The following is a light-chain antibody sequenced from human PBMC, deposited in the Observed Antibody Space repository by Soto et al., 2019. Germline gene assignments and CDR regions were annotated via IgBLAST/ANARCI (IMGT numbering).Light chain of an antibody. CDR2: GAS. Sequence: EIVMTQSPATLSVSPGERATLSCRASQSVSSNLAWYQQKPGQAPRLLSYGASTRATGIPARFSGSGSGTEFTLTISSLQSEDFAVYYCQQYNNWPPRRGTFGQGTKVEIK. CDR3: QQYNNWPPRRGT. CDR1: QSVSSN. J-gene: IGKJ1*01. V-gene: IGKV3-15*01.